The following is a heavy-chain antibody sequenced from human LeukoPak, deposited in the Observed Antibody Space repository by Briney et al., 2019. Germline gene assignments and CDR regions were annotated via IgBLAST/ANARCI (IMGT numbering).Heavy chain of an antibody. V-gene: IGHV4-4*02. CDR2: ISHDGTT. D-gene: IGHD3-22*01. CDR3: TREDRPFCPFAY. J-gene: IGHJ4*02. Sequence: SETLSLTCGVSGGSIDITNYWSWVRQAPGKGLEWIGEISHDGTTNYNPSLRSRVAMSLDRANNQFSLSLTSVTAADTAVYYCTREDRPFCPFAYWGQGALVTVPS. CDR1: GGSIDITNY.